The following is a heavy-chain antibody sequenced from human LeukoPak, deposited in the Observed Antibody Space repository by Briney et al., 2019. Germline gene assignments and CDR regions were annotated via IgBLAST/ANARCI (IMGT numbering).Heavy chain of an antibody. V-gene: IGHV1-2*02. CDR2: INPNSGGT. J-gene: IGHJ5*02. D-gene: IGHD2-21*01. CDR3: ARDRDGFRWFDP. CDR1: GYTFTGYY. Sequence: ASVKVSCKASGYTFTGYYMHWVRQAPGQGLEWMGWINPNSGGTNYAQKLQGRVTMTTDTSTSTAYMELRSLRSDDTAVYYCARDRDGFRWFDPWGQGTLVTVSS.